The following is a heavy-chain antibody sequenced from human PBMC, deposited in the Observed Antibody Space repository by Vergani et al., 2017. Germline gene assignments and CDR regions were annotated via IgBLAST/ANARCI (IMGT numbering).Heavy chain of an antibody. J-gene: IGHJ6*03. CDR3: ASVNTETNGHLYYYYYMDV. CDR1: GGSFTSYH. D-gene: IGHD4-11*01. Sequence: QVQLQQWGGGLLKPSETLSLTCVVNGGSFTSYHWTWIRQSPGEGLEWVGDIDHTGRPDYNPSLKSRLTMSVDKSRNQFSLTLNSVTATDTAIYFCASVNTETNGHLYYYYYMDVGGQGTAVTVS. CDR2: IDHTGRP. V-gene: IGHV4-34*01.